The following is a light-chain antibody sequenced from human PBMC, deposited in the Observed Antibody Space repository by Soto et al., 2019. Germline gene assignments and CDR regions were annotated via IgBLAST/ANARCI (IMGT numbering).Light chain of an antibody. Sequence: QSALTQPASVSGSPGQSITISCTGTSSDVGSYNLVSWYKQHTGKAPKLMIYEGSKRPSGVSNRFSGSKSGNTASLTISGLQAEDEADYYCCSYAGSSTPFYVFGTGTKVTVL. J-gene: IGLJ1*01. CDR3: CSYAGSSTPFYV. CDR2: EGS. CDR1: SSDVGSYNL. V-gene: IGLV2-23*01.